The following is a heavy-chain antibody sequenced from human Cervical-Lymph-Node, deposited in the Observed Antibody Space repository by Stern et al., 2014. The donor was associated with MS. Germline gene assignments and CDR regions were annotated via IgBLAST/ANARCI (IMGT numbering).Heavy chain of an antibody. CDR1: GFTFFDHY. CDR2: ICSSGKTI. J-gene: IGHJ4*02. CDR3: ARGNFRFSEWSAPAA. V-gene: IGHV3-11*01. Sequence: VQLLESGGGLVQPGGSLRLSCAASGFTFFDHYLTWIRPAPGKGLGWISSICSSGKTIFDADSVKGRFTISRDNAKNSLSLQMNSLIAEDTAVYYCARGNFRFSEWSAPAAGGQGTLVTVAS. D-gene: IGHD3-3*01.